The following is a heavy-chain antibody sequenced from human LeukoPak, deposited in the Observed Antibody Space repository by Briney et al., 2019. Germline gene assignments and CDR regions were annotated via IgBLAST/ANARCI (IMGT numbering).Heavy chain of an antibody. J-gene: IGHJ6*02. D-gene: IGHD6-6*01. Sequence: SESLSLTCTVSGGSISSGDYYWSWIRQPPGKGLEWIGYIYYSGSTYYNPSLKSRVTISVDTSKNQFSLKLSFVTAADTAVYYCARDPLIAARLMAPRYGMDVWGQGTTVTVSS. CDR2: IYYSGST. V-gene: IGHV4-30-4*01. CDR3: ARDPLIAARLMAPRYGMDV. CDR1: GGSISSGDYY.